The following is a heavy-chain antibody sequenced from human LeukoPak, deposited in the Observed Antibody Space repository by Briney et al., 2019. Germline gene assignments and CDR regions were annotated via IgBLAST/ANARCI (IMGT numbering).Heavy chain of an antibody. CDR2: ISGSGGST. CDR1: GFTFSSYA. V-gene: IGHV3-23*01. J-gene: IGHJ4*02. Sequence: GGSLRLSCAASGFTFSSYAMSRVRQAPGKGLEWVSAISGSGGSTYYADSVKGRFTISRDNSKNTLYLQMNSLRAEDTAVYYCAKELLYGSGISMDYWGQGTLVTVSS. D-gene: IGHD3-10*01. CDR3: AKELLYGSGISMDY.